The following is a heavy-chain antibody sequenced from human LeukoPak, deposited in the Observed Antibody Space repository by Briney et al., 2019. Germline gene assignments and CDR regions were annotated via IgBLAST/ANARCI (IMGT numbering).Heavy chain of an antibody. J-gene: IGHJ4*02. V-gene: IGHV4-34*01. CDR2: INHSRST. CDR1: GGSFSGYY. CDR3: ARQSGSSTWSSDY. Sequence: SETLSLTCAVYGGSFSGYYWSWIRQPPGKGLEWIGEINHSRSTNYNPSLKSRVTISVDTPKNQFSLNLSSVTAADTAVYYCARQSGSSTWSSDYWGQGTLVTVSS. D-gene: IGHD6-13*01.